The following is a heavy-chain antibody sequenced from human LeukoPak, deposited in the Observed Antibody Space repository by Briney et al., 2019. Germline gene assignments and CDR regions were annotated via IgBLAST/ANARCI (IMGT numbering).Heavy chain of an antibody. Sequence: GGSLRLSCAASGFTFSSYSMNWVRQAPGKGLEWVSSISSSSSYIYYADSVKGRFTISRDNAKNSLYLQMNSLRAEDTAVYYCARDESYRPYYYGSGSPTDYWGQGTLVTVSS. CDR1: GFTFSSYS. CDR3: ARDESYRPYYYGSGSPTDY. V-gene: IGHV3-21*01. D-gene: IGHD3-10*01. J-gene: IGHJ4*02. CDR2: ISSSSSYI.